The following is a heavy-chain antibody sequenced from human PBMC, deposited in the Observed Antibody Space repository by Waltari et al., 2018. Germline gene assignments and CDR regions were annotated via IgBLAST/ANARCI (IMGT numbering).Heavy chain of an antibody. CDR3: ARIRAAAGIYYCDY. CDR2: IYYSGST. V-gene: IGHV4-59*11. J-gene: IGHJ4*02. Sequence: QVQLQESGPGLVKPSETLSLTCTVSGGSISSHYWSWIRQPPGKGLEWCGYIYYSGSTNHSPSLKGRVTISGDTAKNQLSLKLSAVTAADTAVYYCARIRAAAGIYYCDYGGQGTLVTVSS. D-gene: IGHD6-13*01. CDR1: GGSISSHY.